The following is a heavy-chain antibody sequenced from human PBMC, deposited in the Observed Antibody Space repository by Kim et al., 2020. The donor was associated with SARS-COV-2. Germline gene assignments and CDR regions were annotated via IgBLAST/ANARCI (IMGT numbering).Heavy chain of an antibody. CDR2: IWYDASNK. Sequence: GGSLRLSCAASGFTFSSSGMHWVRQAPGKGLEWVAVIWYDASNKYYADSVRGRFTISRDNSKNTLYLQMNSLRAEDTAVYYCVKDYSGSYSKFDYWGQGTLVTVSS. D-gene: IGHD1-26*01. CDR1: GFTFSSSG. CDR3: VKDYSGSYSKFDY. V-gene: IGHV3-33*06. J-gene: IGHJ4*02.